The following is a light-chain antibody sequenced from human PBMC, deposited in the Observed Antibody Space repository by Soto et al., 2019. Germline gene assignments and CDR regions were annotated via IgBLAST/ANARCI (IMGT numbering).Light chain of an antibody. CDR3: QQYNSYWT. CDR1: QSISSW. CDR2: DAS. V-gene: IGKV1-5*01. J-gene: IGKJ1*01. Sequence: DLQMTQSPSTLSASVGDRVTITCRASQSISSWLAWYQQKPGKAPKLLIYDASSLESGVPSRFIGSGSGTEFTLTISSLQPDDFATYYCQQYNSYWTFGQGTKVEIK.